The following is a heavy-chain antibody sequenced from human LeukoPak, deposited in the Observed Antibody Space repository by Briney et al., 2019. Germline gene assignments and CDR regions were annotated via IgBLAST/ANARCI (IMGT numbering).Heavy chain of an antibody. CDR1: GFTFSDYS. Sequence: GGSLRLSCATSGFTFSDYSMNWVRQAPGKGLEWISYVGISSGNTKYADSVKGRFTISGDKAKNSLYLQMNSLRVEDTAVYYCARDTKYAFDNWGQGTLVTVSS. J-gene: IGHJ4*02. CDR3: ARDTKYAFDN. D-gene: IGHD2-2*01. CDR2: VGISSGNT. V-gene: IGHV3-48*01.